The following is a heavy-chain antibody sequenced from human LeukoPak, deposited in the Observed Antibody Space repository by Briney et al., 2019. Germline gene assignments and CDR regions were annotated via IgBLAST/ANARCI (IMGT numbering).Heavy chain of an antibody. V-gene: IGHV4-4*07. D-gene: IGHD3-3*01. CDR1: GGPISTYY. J-gene: IGHJ6*03. Sequence: SETLSLTCTVSGGPISTYYWSWIRQPAGKGLEWIGRIYTSGSTNYNPSLKSRVTISVDKSKNQFSLKLSSVTAADTAVYYCARAGRTIFGVVYYYMDVWGKGTTVTVSS. CDR3: ARAGRTIFGVVYYYMDV. CDR2: IYTSGST.